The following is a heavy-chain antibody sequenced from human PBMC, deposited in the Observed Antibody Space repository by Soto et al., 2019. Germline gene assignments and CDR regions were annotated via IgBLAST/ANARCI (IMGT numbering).Heavy chain of an antibody. D-gene: IGHD2-15*01. CDR3: AKPGRYCSGGSCYEVLDY. CDR1: GFTFSSYA. Sequence: PGGSLRLSCAASGFTFSSYAMSWVRQAPRKGLEWVSAISGSGGSTYYADSVKGRFTISRDNSKNTLYLQMNSLRAEDTAVYYCAKPGRYCSGGSCYEVLDYWGQGTPVTVSS. V-gene: IGHV3-23*01. CDR2: ISGSGGST. J-gene: IGHJ4*02.